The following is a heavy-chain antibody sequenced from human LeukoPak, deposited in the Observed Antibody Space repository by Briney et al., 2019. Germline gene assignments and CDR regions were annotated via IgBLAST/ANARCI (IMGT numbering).Heavy chain of an antibody. CDR1: GYTFISYD. J-gene: IGHJ6*03. V-gene: IGHV1-8*01. CDR3: ARTASSWSSRYYYMDV. D-gene: IGHD6-13*01. Sequence: ASVKVSCKASGYTFISYDINWVRQAPGQGLEWMGWMNPNSGNTDYAQKFQGRVTMTRNTSISTAYMELRSLRSEDTAVYYCARTASSWSSRYYYMDVWGKGTTVTVSS. CDR2: MNPNSGNT.